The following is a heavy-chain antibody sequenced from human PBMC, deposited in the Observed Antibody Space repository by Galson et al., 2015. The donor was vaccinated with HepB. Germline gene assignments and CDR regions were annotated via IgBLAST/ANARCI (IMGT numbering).Heavy chain of an antibody. CDR2: ISVYNGNT. CDR3: AREKDHYDSSGYNDP. CDR1: GYTFTSYG. D-gene: IGHD3-22*01. V-gene: IGHV1-18*04. J-gene: IGHJ5*02. Sequence: SVKVSCKASGYTFTSYGISWVRQAPGQGLEWMGWISVYNGNTKYAQKVQGRVTVTTDTSTSTAYMELRSLRSDDTAVYYCAREKDHYDSSGYNDPWGQGTLVTVSS.